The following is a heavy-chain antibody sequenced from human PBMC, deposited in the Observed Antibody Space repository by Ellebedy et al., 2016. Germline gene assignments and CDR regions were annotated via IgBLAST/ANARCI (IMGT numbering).Heavy chain of an antibody. Sequence: LRLXCTVSGGSISSGDYYWSWIRQPPGKGLEWIGYIYYSGSTYYNPSLKSRVTISVDTSKNQFSLKLSSVTAADTAVYYCASYGGNSQFDYWGQGTLVTVSS. CDR2: IYYSGST. V-gene: IGHV4-30-4*01. CDR3: ASYGGNSQFDY. J-gene: IGHJ4*02. D-gene: IGHD4-23*01. CDR1: GGSISSGDYY.